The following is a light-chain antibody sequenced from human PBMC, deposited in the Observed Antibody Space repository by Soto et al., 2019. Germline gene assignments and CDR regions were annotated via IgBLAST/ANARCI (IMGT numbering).Light chain of an antibody. Sequence: EIELTKSPGTLYLSTGQGATLSCRYSQSLSSIYLAWYQQKPGQAPRLLIYRTSSRATGIPDRFSGSESETDFTLTISRLEPDDSAVYYCQQYGSSPRTFGPGTIVDIK. J-gene: IGKJ1*01. CDR3: QQYGSSPRT. CDR2: RTS. CDR1: QSLSSIY. V-gene: IGKV3-20*01.